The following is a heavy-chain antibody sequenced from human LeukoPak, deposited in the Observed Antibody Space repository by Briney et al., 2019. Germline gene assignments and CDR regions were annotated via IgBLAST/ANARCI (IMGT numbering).Heavy chain of an antibody. CDR2: INHSGST. CDR3: ARHTAYYGGNSYYYYYYMGV. V-gene: IGHV4-34*01. D-gene: IGHD4-23*01. Sequence: SETLSLTCAVYGGSFSGYYWSWIRQPPGKGLEWIGEINHSGSTNYNPSLKSRVTISVDTSKNQFSLKLSSVTAADTAVYYCARHTAYYGGNSYYYYYYMGVWGKGTTVTISS. J-gene: IGHJ6*03. CDR1: GGSFSGYY.